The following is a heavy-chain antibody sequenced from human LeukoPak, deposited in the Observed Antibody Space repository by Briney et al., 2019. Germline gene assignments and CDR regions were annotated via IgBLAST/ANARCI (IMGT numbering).Heavy chain of an antibody. CDR3: ARDRAIILFGAFDI. V-gene: IGHV3-20*04. D-gene: IGHD3-3*01. Sequence: GGSLRLSCEASGFTFDDYGMSWVRQAPGKGLQWVSGISWNGGYTSYEDSVKGRFTISRDNAKNSLYVQMNSLRAEDTAFYYCARDRAIILFGAFDIWGQGTMVTVSS. CDR2: ISWNGGYT. J-gene: IGHJ3*02. CDR1: GFTFDDYG.